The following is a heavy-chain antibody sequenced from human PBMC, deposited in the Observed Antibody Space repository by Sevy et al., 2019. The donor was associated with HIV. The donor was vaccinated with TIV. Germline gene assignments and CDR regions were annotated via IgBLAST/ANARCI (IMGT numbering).Heavy chain of an antibody. D-gene: IGHD2-15*01. J-gene: IGHJ6*02. CDR3: ARERTTRNYYYYYGMDV. CDR1: GFTFSSYS. Sequence: GGSLRLSCAASGFTFSSYSMNWVRQAPGKGLEWVSSISSSSSYIYYADSVKGRFTISRDNAKNSLYLQMKSLRAEDTAVYYCARERTTRNYYYYYGMDVWGQGTTVTVSS. V-gene: IGHV3-21*01. CDR2: ISSSSSYI.